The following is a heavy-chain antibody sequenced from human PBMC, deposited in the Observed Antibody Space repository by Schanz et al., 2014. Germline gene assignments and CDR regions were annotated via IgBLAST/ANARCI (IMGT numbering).Heavy chain of an antibody. D-gene: IGHD3-16*01. V-gene: IGHV3-21*01. J-gene: IGHJ4*02. CDR2: ITASGDYM. CDR3: ARGTPFLCDY. Sequence: EVQLVESGGGLVKPGDSLRLSCAASGFTFSSYTMKWVRQAPGKGLEWVSSITASGDYMHYADSVKGRFTISRDNARNSLYLQMNNLRVEDTAVYYCARGTPFLCDYWGQGTLVTVSS. CDR1: GFTFSSYT.